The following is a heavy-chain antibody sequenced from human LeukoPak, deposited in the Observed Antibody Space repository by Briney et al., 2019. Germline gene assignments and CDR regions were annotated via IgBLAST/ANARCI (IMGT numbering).Heavy chain of an antibody. D-gene: IGHD1-26*01. V-gene: IGHV3-7*03. CDR3: AKDVGKWESLHFFDY. Sequence: GGSLRLSCATSGFIFSSYWMGWVRQAPGKGLEWVANIKQDESEKYYVDSVKGRFTISRNDSRNTLYLQMNSLRGDDTAVYYCAKDVGKWESLHFFDYWGQGTLVTVSS. CDR1: GFIFSSYW. J-gene: IGHJ4*02. CDR2: IKQDESEK.